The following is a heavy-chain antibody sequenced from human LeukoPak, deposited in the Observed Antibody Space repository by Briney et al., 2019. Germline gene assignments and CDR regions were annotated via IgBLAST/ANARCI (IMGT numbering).Heavy chain of an antibody. D-gene: IGHD3-16*02. CDR2: ISWDGGST. V-gene: IGHV3-43D*03. J-gene: IGHJ4*02. Sequence: GGSLRLSCAASGFTFDDYAMHWVRQAPGKGLEWVSLISWDGGSTYYADSVKGRFTISRDNSKNSLYMKMHSLRAEATALYYCAKGGGYLGELSSTYFDYWGQGTLVTVSS. CDR1: GFTFDDYA. CDR3: AKGGGYLGELSSTYFDY.